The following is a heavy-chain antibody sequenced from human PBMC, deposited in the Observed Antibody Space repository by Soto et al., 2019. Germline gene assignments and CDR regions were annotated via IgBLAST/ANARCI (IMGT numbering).Heavy chain of an antibody. Sequence: QVQLVQSGAEVKKPGASVKVSCKASGYTFTSYSISWVRQGPGQGLEGMGWISAYTGNTNYAQKLQGRINMHTDTATGTADRRLRNLRPDDTAVYCCARDSGYGIFDYWGQGTLVTVSS. CDR2: ISAYTGNT. CDR1: GYTFTSYS. J-gene: IGHJ4*02. CDR3: ARDSGYGIFDY. V-gene: IGHV1-18*01. D-gene: IGHD5-12*01.